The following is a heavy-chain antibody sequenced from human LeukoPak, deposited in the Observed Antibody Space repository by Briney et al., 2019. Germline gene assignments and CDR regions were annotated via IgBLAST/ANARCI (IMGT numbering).Heavy chain of an antibody. CDR2: IHSVGTT. V-gene: IGHV3-53*01. CDR1: GFTASNNY. CDR3: ARTSSSAWNREVDY. D-gene: IGHD3-22*01. J-gene: IGHJ4*02. Sequence: GSLRLSCAASGFTASNNYMSWVRQAPGQGLEWVSVIHSVGTTYYADSVKGRFTISRDNSKNTLYLQMNSLRAEDTAVYYCARTSSSAWNREVDYWGQGTLVTVSS.